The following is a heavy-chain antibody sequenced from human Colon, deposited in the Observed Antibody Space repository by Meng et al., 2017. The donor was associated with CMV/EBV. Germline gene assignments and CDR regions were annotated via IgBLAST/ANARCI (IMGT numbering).Heavy chain of an antibody. J-gene: IGHJ6*01. D-gene: IGHD2-15*01. CDR3: AKQAVAPANTAHYFAYFGTDV. Sequence: GESLKISCVASEFTFSNYGMHWVRQTPDKGLEWVAFIRYNGNDKAYRDSVKGRFTISRDNSKNTLYLQMNGLGPEDSAVYFCAKQAVAPANTAHYFAYFGTDVWGKGTTVTVSS. CDR1: EFTFSNYG. CDR2: IRYNGNDK. V-gene: IGHV3-30*02.